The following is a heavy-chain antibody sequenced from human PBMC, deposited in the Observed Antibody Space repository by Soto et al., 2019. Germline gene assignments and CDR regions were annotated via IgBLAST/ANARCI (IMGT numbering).Heavy chain of an antibody. CDR3: ARRYGGNLDY. Sequence: SETLSLTCAVFGGSFSGYYWSWIRQPPGKGLEWIGEIYHSGSTNYNPSLKSRVTISVDTSKNQFSLKLSSVTAADTAVYYCARRYGGNLDYWGQGTLVTVSS. J-gene: IGHJ4*02. CDR2: IYHSGST. V-gene: IGHV4-34*01. D-gene: IGHD1-26*01. CDR1: GGSFSGYY.